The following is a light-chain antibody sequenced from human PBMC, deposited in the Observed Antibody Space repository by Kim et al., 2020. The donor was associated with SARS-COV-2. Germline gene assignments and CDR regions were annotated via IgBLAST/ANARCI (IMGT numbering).Light chain of an antibody. V-gene: IGLV1-40*01. CDR3: QSYDSSLSAPYV. CDR2: GNS. J-gene: IGLJ1*01. Sequence: VTLSATGSVSNTGAVYEVHWYPQPPGTAPKLLIYGNSNLPSGVPDRFSGSKSGTSASLAITGLQAEDEADYYCQSYDSSLSAPYVFGTGTKVTVL. CDR1: VSNTGAVYE.